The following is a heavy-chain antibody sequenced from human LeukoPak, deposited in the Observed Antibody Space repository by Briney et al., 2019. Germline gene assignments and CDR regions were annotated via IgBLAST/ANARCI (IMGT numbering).Heavy chain of an antibody. Sequence: GGSLRLSCAASGFTFSSYAMHWVRQAPGKGLEWVAVISYDGSNKYYADSVKGRFTISRDNSKNTLYLQMNSLRAEDTAVYYCARDHYYDSSALFNWFDPWGQGTLVTVSS. CDR3: ARDHYYDSSALFNWFDP. V-gene: IGHV3-30-3*01. J-gene: IGHJ5*02. D-gene: IGHD3-22*01. CDR1: GFTFSSYA. CDR2: ISYDGSNK.